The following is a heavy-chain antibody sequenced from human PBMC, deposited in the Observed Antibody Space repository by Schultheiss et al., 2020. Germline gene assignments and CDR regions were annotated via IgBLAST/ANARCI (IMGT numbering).Heavy chain of an antibody. D-gene: IGHD4-17*01. Sequence: SCAASGFTFSSYDMHWVRQATGKGLEWVSAIGTAGDTYYPGSVKGRFTISRENAKNSLYLQMNSLRAGDTAVYYCALPRDYGDIPLLFFDYWGQGTLVTVSS. CDR1: GFTFSSYD. CDR2: IGTAGDT. J-gene: IGHJ4*02. V-gene: IGHV3-13*01. CDR3: ALPRDYGDIPLLFFDY.